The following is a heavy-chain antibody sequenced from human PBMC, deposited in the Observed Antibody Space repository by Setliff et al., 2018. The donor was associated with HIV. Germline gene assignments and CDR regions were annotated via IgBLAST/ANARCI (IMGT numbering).Heavy chain of an antibody. D-gene: IGHD3-22*01. CDR1: GYTFSDYF. V-gene: IGHV1-2*02. J-gene: IGHJ3*02. Sequence: ASVKVSCKASGYTFSDYFIHWVRQAPGQGLEWMGWIHPNRGGTNYAQKFQGRVTMTRDTSISTAYMELSRLRSDDTAVYYCAGVPGRYDSSGYAFDIWGQGTMVTVSS. CDR3: AGVPGRYDSSGYAFDI. CDR2: IHPNRGGT.